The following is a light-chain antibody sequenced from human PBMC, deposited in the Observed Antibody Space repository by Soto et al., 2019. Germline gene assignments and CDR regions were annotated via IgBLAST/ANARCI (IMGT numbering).Light chain of an antibody. CDR1: QSVGSN. J-gene: IGKJ1*01. V-gene: IGKV3-15*01. CDR2: GAS. CDR3: QQSNNWPRT. Sequence: EIVLTQSPATLSLSPGERATLSCRASQSVGSNLAWYQQKPGQAPRLLIYGASTRATGIPARFSGSGSGTEFTLTISSLQAEDFAYYYCQQSNNWPRTFGQGTKVDIK.